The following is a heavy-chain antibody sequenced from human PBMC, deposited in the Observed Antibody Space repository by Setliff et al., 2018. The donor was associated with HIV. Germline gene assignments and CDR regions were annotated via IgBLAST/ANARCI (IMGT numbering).Heavy chain of an antibody. CDR1: GYTFTNYI. J-gene: IGHJ2*01. CDR2: INTNTGNP. D-gene: IGHD2-2*01. CDR3: ARVGCSSTTCPWAWYFDL. Sequence: GASVKVSCKASGYTFTNYIMNWVRQAPGQGREWMGWINTNTGNPTYAQGFTGRFVFSLDTSVSTAYLQISSLKAEDTAVYYCARVGCSSTTCPWAWYFDLWGRGTLVTVSS. V-gene: IGHV7-4-1*02.